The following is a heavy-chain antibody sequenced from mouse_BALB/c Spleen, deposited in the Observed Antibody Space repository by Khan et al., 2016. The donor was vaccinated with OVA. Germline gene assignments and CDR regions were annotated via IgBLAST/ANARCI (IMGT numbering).Heavy chain of an antibody. D-gene: IGHD2-3*01. Sequence: QVQLQQSGPEPVRPGASVKISCKGSGYTFADSGMHWVRQSHAKSLVWIGVISTYYGNIKYNQKFEGRATLTVDKSSSTAYMELARLTSEDSAVYFCTRDGISEFAYWGQGTLVTVSA. CDR3: TRDGISEFAY. V-gene: IGHV1S137*01. CDR1: GYTFADSG. CDR2: ISTYYGNI. J-gene: IGHJ3*01.